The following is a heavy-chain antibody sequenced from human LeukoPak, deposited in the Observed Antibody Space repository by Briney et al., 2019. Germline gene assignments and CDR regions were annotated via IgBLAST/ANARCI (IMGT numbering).Heavy chain of an antibody. CDR1: GFTFSNYF. Sequence: PGGSLRLSCAASGFTFSNYFMHWVRQAPGKGLEWVADIASDGSHTFYVESVKGRFTISRDNSKNTLYLQMNSLRAEDTAVYFCARERQDTVIHSGDFDIWGQGTMVTVSS. CDR3: ARERQDTVIHSGDFDI. J-gene: IGHJ3*02. CDR2: IASDGSHT. V-gene: IGHV3-30*04. D-gene: IGHD2-21*02.